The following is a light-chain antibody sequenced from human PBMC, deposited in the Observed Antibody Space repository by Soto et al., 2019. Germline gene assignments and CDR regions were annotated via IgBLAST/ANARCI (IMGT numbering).Light chain of an antibody. Sequence: DIRMTQSPSTLSASVGDRVTITCRASQSISSWLAWYQQKPGKAPKLLIYDASSLESGVPSRFSGSGSGTKFTLTISSLQPDDFATYYCQQYNSYSWTFGQGTKV. CDR1: QSISSW. V-gene: IGKV1-5*01. CDR2: DAS. CDR3: QQYNSYSWT. J-gene: IGKJ1*01.